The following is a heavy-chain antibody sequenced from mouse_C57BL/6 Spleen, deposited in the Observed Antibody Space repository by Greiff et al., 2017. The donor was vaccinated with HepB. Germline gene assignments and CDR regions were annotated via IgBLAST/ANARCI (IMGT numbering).Heavy chain of an antibody. Sequence: DVQLVESGGGLVQPGESLKLSCESNEYEFPSHDMSWVRKTPEKRLELVAAINSDGGSTYYPDTMERRFIISRDNTKKTLYLQMSSLRSEDTALYYCARKAYYSNYYWYFDVWGTGTTVTVSS. CDR3: ARKAYYSNYYWYFDV. CDR2: INSDGGST. D-gene: IGHD2-5*01. J-gene: IGHJ1*03. V-gene: IGHV5-2*01. CDR1: EYEFPSHD.